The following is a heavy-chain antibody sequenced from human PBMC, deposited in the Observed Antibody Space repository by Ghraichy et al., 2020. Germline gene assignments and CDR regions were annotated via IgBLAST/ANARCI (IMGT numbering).Heavy chain of an antibody. D-gene: IGHD1-7*01. J-gene: IGHJ1*01. Sequence: SETLSLTCAISGDSVSSNSAAWNWIRQSPARGLEWLGRTYYRYKWYNEYELSVKSRITINPDTSKNQFSLQLNSVTPGDTTGYYWVRSVMGTTRYFQHWGKGTLFTVSP. CDR3: VRSVMGTTRYFQH. CDR2: TYYRYKWYN. CDR1: GDSVSSNSAA. V-gene: IGHV6-1*01.